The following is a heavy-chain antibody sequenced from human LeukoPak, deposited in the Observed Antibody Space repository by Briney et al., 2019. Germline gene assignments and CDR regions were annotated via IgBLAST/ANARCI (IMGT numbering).Heavy chain of an antibody. CDR2: ISSSSSYI. Sequence: PGGSLRLSCAASGFTFSSYSMNWVHQAPGKGLEWVSSISSSSSYIYYADSVKGRFTISRDNAKNSLYLQMNSLRAEDTAVYYCARAMVRGAPVGGLVYGYWGQGTLVTVSS. CDR1: GFTFSSYS. CDR3: ARAMVRGAPVGGLVYGY. V-gene: IGHV3-21*01. J-gene: IGHJ4*02. D-gene: IGHD3-10*01.